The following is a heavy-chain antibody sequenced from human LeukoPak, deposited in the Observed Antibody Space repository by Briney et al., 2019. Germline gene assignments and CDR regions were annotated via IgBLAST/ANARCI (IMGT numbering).Heavy chain of an antibody. CDR3: AKLAKYYYGPETYYFFEQ. CDR1: GFTFSTYN. V-gene: IGHV3-21*01. J-gene: IGHJ4*02. CDR2: ISGSSSYI. D-gene: IGHD3-10*01. Sequence: GGSLRLSCAASGFTFSTYNMNWVRQAPGKGLEWVTSISGSSSYIYYADSVKGRFSISRDNAKNSLYLQMNSLRVEDTAVYYCAKLAKYYYGPETYYFFEQWGQGTPVTASS.